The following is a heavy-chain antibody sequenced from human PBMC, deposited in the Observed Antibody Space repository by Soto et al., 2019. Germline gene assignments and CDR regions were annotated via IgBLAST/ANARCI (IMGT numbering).Heavy chain of an antibody. CDR3: ARAVWGSSQEFDN. J-gene: IGHJ4*02. CDR1: GGTFSSYA. V-gene: IGHV1-2*02. D-gene: IGHD3-16*01. Sequence: GASVKVSCKASGGTFSSYAISWVRQAPGQGLEWMGGIIPNSGATKDAQKFQGRVTMTWDTSISSAYIELVSLRFDGAAVYYCARAVWGSSQEFDNWGQGTRVTVSS. CDR2: IIPNSGAT.